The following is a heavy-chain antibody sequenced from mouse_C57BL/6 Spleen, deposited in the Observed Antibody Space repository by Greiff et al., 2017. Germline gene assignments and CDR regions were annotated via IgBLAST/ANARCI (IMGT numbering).Heavy chain of an antibody. Sequence: EMQVVESGGGLVQPGGSLKLSCAASGFTFSDYGMAWVRQAPRKGPEWVAFISNLAYSIYYADTVTGRFTISRENAKNTLYLEMSSLRSEDTAMYYCARQGDYDQTFHYAMDYWGQGTSVTVSS. D-gene: IGHD2-4*01. CDR1: GFTFSDYG. CDR3: ARQGDYDQTFHYAMDY. V-gene: IGHV5-15*01. J-gene: IGHJ4*01. CDR2: ISNLAYSI.